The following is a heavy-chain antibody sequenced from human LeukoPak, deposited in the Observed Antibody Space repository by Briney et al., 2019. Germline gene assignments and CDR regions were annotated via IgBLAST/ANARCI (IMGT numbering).Heavy chain of an antibody. Sequence: PGRSLRLSCAASGFTFSSYGMHWVRQAPGKGLEWVAVISYDGSNKYYADSVKGRFTISRDNSKNTLYLQMNSLRAEDTAVYYCAKGSGGWYADFDYWGQGTLVTVSS. D-gene: IGHD6-19*01. CDR1: GFTFSSYG. CDR2: ISYDGSNK. V-gene: IGHV3-30*18. CDR3: AKGSGGWYADFDY. J-gene: IGHJ4*02.